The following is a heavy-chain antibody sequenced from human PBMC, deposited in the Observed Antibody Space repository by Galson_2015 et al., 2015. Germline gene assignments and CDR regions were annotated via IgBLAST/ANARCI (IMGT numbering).Heavy chain of an antibody. D-gene: IGHD2-21*01. CDR3: ARAIVGDAFDI. Sequence: SLRLSCAASGFTLSSYSMNWVRQAPGKGLEWVSYISGSSSSIYYADSVKGRFTISRDNAKNSLYLQMNSLRAEDTAVYYCARAIVGDAFDIWGQGTMVTVSS. J-gene: IGHJ3*02. CDR2: ISGSSSSI. CDR1: GFTLSSYS. V-gene: IGHV3-48*01.